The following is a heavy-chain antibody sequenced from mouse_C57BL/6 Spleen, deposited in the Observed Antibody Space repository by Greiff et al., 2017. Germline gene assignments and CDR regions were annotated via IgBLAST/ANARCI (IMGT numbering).Heavy chain of an antibody. Sequence: EVKVVESGGDLVKPGGSLKLSCAASGFTFSSYGMSWVRQTPDKRLEWVATISSGGSYTYYPDSVKGRFTISRDNAKNTLYLQMSSLKSEDTAMYYCARHEVGDYFDYWGQGTTLTVSS. CDR1: GFTFSSYG. J-gene: IGHJ2*01. D-gene: IGHD1-1*02. CDR2: ISSGGSYT. V-gene: IGHV5-6*01. CDR3: ARHEVGDYFDY.